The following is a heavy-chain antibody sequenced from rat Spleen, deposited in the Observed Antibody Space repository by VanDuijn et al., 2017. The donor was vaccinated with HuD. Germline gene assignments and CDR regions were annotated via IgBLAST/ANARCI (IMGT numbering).Heavy chain of an antibody. J-gene: IGHJ2*01. Sequence: VQLVDSGGGLVQPGRSLKLSCAASGFTFSDYYMAWVRQAPKKGLEWVARMRTKPNNYATYYADSVKGRFTISRDDSKALVYLHMDNLKTEDTAMYYCTAMGMGYWGQGVMVTVSS. CDR1: GFTFSDYY. CDR3: TAMGMGY. D-gene: IGHD1-7*01. V-gene: IGHV10-5*01. CDR2: MRTKPNNYAT.